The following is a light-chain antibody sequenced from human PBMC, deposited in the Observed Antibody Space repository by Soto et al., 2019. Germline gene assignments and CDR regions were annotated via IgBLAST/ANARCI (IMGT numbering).Light chain of an antibody. CDR2: DVT. CDR1: ISDFVVYNY. CDR3: VSFTSSTTYV. Sequence: QSVLTQPASVSGSPGQSITISCTGTISDFVVYNYVSWYQQHPGKAPKLMIYDVTNRPSGVSHRFSGSKSGSTASLIISGLQAEDEADYYCVSFTSSTTYVFGTGTKVTVL. V-gene: IGLV2-14*03. J-gene: IGLJ1*01.